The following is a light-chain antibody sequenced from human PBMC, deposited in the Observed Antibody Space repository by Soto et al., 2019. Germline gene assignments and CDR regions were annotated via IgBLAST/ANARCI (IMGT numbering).Light chain of an antibody. CDR3: QQRSNWPT. CDR1: QSVSSNF. Sequence: EIVLTQSPGTLPLSPGERTTLSCRASQSVSSNFLDWYQQKPGQAPRLLIYGASSRATGIPDRFSGSGSGTDFTLTISRLEPEDFAVYYCQQRSNWPTFGQGTKVDI. J-gene: IGKJ1*01. CDR2: GAS. V-gene: IGKV3D-20*02.